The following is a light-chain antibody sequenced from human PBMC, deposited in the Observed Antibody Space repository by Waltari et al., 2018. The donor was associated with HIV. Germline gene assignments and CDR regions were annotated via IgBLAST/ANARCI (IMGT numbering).Light chain of an antibody. J-gene: IGLJ1*01. CDR1: NLRTYY. Sequence: SELTQDPAVSVALGQTVKITCPGDNLRTYYASWYQQKPGQAPVLVSYGKNRRPSEIPDRFSSSASRNTASLIITGAQAEDEAEYYCKTRDRSGNLYVFGTGTTVTVL. V-gene: IGLV3-19*01. CDR3: KTRDRSGNLYV. CDR2: GKN.